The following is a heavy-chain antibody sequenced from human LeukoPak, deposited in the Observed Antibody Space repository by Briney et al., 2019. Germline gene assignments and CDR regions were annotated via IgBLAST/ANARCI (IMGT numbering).Heavy chain of an antibody. V-gene: IGHV3-21*01. D-gene: IGHD3-3*01. J-gene: IGHJ6*02. CDR1: GFTFSSYS. Sequence: GGSLRLSCAASGFTFSSYSMNWVRQAPGKGLEWVSSISSSSSYIYYADSVKGRFTISRDNAKNSLYLQMNSLGAEDTAVYYCARAHLYDFWSGFYYYYGMDVWGQGTTVTVSS. CDR2: ISSSSSYI. CDR3: ARAHLYDFWSGFYYYYGMDV.